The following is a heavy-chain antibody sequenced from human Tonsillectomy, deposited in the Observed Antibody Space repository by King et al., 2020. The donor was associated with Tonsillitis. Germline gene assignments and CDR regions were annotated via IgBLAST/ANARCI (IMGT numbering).Heavy chain of an antibody. CDR2: INPNTVDT. Sequence: QLVQSGAEVKKPGASVKVSCKASGYTFIGYYMHWVRQAPGQGLEYMGWINPNTVDTNYAQKFQGRVTMTRDTSITTAYMDLRRLRSDDTAVYYCASRSQYTSGWYQFDHWGQGTLVTVSS. CDR1: GYTFIGYY. J-gene: IGHJ4*02. V-gene: IGHV1-2*02. CDR3: ASRSQYTSGWYQFDH. D-gene: IGHD6-19*01.